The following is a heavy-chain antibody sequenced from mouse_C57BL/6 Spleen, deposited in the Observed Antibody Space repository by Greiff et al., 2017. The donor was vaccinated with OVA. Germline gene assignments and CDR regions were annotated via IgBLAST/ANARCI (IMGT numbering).Heavy chain of an antibody. D-gene: IGHD2-4*01. V-gene: IGHV1-50*01. Sequence: VQLQQPGAELVKPGASVKLSCKASGYTFTSYWMQWVKQRPGQGLEWIGEIDPSDSYTNYNQKFKGKATLTVDTSSSTAYMQLSSLTSEDSAVYYCARSGIGYDYDVGFAYWGQGTLVTVSA. CDR2: IDPSDSYT. J-gene: IGHJ3*01. CDR1: GYTFTSYW. CDR3: ARSGIGYDYDVGFAY.